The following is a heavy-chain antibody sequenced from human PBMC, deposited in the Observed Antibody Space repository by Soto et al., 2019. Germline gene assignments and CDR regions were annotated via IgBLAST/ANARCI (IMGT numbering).Heavy chain of an antibody. D-gene: IGHD3-3*01. Sequence: GGSLRLSCAASGFTFSSYGMHWVRQAPGKGLEWVAVIWYDGSNKYYADSVKGRFTISRDNSKNTLYLQMNSLRAEDTAVYYCASSLTYYDFWSGHDAFDIWGQGTMVTVSS. CDR1: GFTFSSYG. J-gene: IGHJ3*02. CDR2: IWYDGSNK. CDR3: ASSLTYYDFWSGHDAFDI. V-gene: IGHV3-33*01.